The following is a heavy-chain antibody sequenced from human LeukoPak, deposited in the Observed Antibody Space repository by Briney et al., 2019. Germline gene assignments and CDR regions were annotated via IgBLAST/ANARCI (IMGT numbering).Heavy chain of an antibody. CDR1: GFTFSNYA. CDR2: ITGSGGNT. D-gene: IGHD3-9*01. J-gene: IGHJ4*02. CDR3: AKWGDYDVLTGYYVSDC. Sequence: ASGFTFSNYAMSWVRQAPGKGLEWVSAITGSGGNTYYADSVKGRFTISRDNSKNTVFLQMNSLRAEDTAVYYCAKWGDYDVLTGYYVSDCWGQGTLVTVSS. V-gene: IGHV3-23*01.